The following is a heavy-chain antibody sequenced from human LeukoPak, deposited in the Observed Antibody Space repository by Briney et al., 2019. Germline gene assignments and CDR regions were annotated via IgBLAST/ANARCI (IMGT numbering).Heavy chain of an antibody. J-gene: IGHJ4*02. CDR3: ARGGGDHEFDY. D-gene: IGHD3-16*01. CDR2: ITGSSTTI. CDR1: GFTFSNYW. Sequence: GGSLRLSCAASGFTFSNYWMSWVRQAPGKGLEWVSHITGSSTTIYYADSLRGRFTISRDNAKNSLYLQMNSLRAEDTAVYYCARGGGDHEFDYWGQGTLVTVSS. V-gene: IGHV3-48*01.